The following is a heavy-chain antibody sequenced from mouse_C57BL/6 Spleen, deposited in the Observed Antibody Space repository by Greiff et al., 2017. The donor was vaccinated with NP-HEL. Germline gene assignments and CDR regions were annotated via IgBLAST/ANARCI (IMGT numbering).Heavy chain of an antibody. D-gene: IGHD1-1*01. CDR2: IDPEDGDT. J-gene: IGHJ4*01. Sequence: EVQRVESGAELVRPGASVKLSCTASGFNIKDYYMHWVKQRPEQGLEWIGRIDPEDGDTEYAPKFQGKATMTADTSSNTAYLQLSSLTSEDTAVYYCTTPATVVPYAMDYWGQGTSVTVSS. V-gene: IGHV14-1*01. CDR1: GFNIKDYY. CDR3: TTPATVVPYAMDY.